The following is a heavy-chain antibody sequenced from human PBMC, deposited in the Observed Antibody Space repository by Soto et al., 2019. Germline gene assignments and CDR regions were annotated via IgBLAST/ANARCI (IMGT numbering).Heavy chain of an antibody. V-gene: IGHV3-7*01. CDR1: GFTFSSYW. CDR3: ARVGSLRSYSSGWAFDY. D-gene: IGHD6-19*01. Sequence: TGGSLRLSCAASGFTFSSYWMSWVRQAPGKGLEWVANIKQDGSEKYYVDSVKGRFTISRDNAKNSLYLQMNSLRAEDTAVYYCARVGSLRSYSSGWAFDYWGQGTLVTVSS. J-gene: IGHJ4*02. CDR2: IKQDGSEK.